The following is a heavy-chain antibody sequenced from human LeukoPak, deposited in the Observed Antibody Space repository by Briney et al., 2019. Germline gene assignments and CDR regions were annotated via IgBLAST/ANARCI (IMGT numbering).Heavy chain of an antibody. J-gene: IGHJ3*02. V-gene: IGHV3-7*01. CDR1: GFTFSSYW. CDR2: IKQDGSEK. CDR3: ARDCPIPLSAFDI. D-gene: IGHD2-21*01. Sequence: HAGGSLRLSCAASGFTFSSYWMSWVRQAPGKGLEWVANIKQDGSEKYYVDSVKGRFTISRDNAKNSLYLQMNSLRAEDTAVYYCARDCPIPLSAFDIWGQGTMVTVSS.